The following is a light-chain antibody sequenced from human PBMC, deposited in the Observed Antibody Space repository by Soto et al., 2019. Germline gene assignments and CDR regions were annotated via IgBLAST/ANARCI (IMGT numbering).Light chain of an antibody. J-gene: IGKJ2*01. V-gene: IGKV3-15*01. CDR1: QSVRTN. Sequence: EIVMTQYPDTLSVSPGETVTLTCRASQSVRTNLAWYQHQPGQSPRLLIYGASNRATGFPARFSGSGSGTEFTLIISGLEPEDFAVYYCQLYGNYMFTFGQGTKVDIK. CDR2: GAS. CDR3: QLYGNYMFT.